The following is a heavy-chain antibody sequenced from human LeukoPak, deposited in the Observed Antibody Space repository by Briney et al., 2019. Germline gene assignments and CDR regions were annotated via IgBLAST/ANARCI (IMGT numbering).Heavy chain of an antibody. V-gene: IGHV4-4*02. CDR3: ARGVVIAPQTFDY. D-gene: IGHD2-21*01. Sequence: SETLSLTCAVSGVSISSSNWWHWVRQPPGKGLEWIGGIYHSGSTNYNPSLKSRVTISVDTSKNQFSLKLSSVTAADTAVYYCARGVVIAPQTFDYWGQGTLVTVSS. J-gene: IGHJ4*02. CDR2: IYHSGST. CDR1: GVSISSSNW.